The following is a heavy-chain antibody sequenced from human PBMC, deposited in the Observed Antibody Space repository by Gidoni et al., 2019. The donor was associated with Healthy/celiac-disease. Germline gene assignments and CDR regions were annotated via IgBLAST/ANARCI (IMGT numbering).Heavy chain of an antibody. J-gene: IGHJ6*02. Sequence: QVQLVQSGAEVKKPGASVKVSCKASGYTFTSYDINWVRQATGQGLEWMGWMNPNSGNTGYAQKFQGRVTMTRNTSISTAYMELSSLRSEDTAVYYCALRGYDYGYYYYGMDVWGQGTTVTVSS. V-gene: IGHV1-8*01. CDR1: GYTFTSYD. CDR2: MNPNSGNT. D-gene: IGHD5-12*01. CDR3: ALRGYDYGYYYYGMDV.